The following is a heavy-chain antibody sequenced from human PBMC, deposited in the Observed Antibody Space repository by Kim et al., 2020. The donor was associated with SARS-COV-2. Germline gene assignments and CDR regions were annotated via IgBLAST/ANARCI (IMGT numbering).Heavy chain of an antibody. V-gene: IGHV3-21*04. CDR3: ATLPPGGVVTGNYYFDY. CDR2: ISSSSSYI. CDR1: GFTFSSYS. D-gene: IGHD2-15*01. Sequence: GGSLRLSCAASGFTFSSYSMNWVRQAPGKGLEWVSSISSSSSYIYYADSVKGRFTISRDNAKNSLYLQMNSLRGEDTAVYYCATLPPGGVVTGNYYFDYWGQGTLVTVSS. J-gene: IGHJ4*02.